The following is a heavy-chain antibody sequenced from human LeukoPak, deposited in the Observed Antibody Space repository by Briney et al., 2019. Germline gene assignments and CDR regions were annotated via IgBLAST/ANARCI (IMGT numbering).Heavy chain of an antibody. D-gene: IGHD3-10*01. CDR2: INSDGSST. CDR3: ARENYYGSGSYRAGAGNWFDP. Sequence: PGGSLRLSCAASGFTFSSYWMHWVRQAPGKGLVWVSRINSDGSSTSYADSVKGRFTISRDNAKNLLYLQMNSLRAEDTAVYYCARENYYGSGSYRAGAGNWFDPWGQGTLVTVSS. J-gene: IGHJ5*02. CDR1: GFTFSSYW. V-gene: IGHV3-74*01.